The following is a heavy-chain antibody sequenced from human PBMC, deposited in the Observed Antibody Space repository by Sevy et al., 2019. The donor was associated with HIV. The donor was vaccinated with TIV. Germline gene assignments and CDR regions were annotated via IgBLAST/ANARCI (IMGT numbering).Heavy chain of an antibody. J-gene: IGHJ3*02. CDR1: GFSVGSNY. CDR2: IKQDGSEK. V-gene: IGHV3-7*03. Sequence: GGSLRLSCVASGFSVGSNYISWVRQAPGKGLEWVANIKQDGSEKYYVDSVKGRFTISRDNAKNSLYLQMNSLRAEDTAVYYCARASNKPLAAFDIWGQGTMVTVSS. CDR3: ARASNKPLAAFDI.